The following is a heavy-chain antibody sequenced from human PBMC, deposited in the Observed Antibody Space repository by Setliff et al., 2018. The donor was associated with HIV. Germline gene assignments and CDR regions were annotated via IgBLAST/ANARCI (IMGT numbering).Heavy chain of an antibody. CDR1: GASVSRYY. J-gene: IGHJ5*02. V-gene: IGHV4-59*08. CDR2: IYYSGST. D-gene: IGHD1-26*01. CDR3: ARRGGTCEDWFDP. Sequence: SETLSLTCTVSGASVSRYYWSWIRQSPGKGLEWIGYIYYSGSTNYNPSLKSRVTISVDTSKNQFSLKLSSVTAVDTAVYYCARRGGTCEDWFDPWGQGILVTVSS.